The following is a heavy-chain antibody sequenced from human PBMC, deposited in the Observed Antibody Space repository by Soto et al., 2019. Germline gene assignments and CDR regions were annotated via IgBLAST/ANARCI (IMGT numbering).Heavy chain of an antibody. Sequence: GGSLRLSCAASGFTFSSYWMHWVRQVPEKGLVWVSRINSDGSITNYADAVKGRFTISRDNVKNTLYLQMNSLRSDDTAVYYCRVTGVSEVDYWGQGTLVTVSS. J-gene: IGHJ4*02. CDR1: GFTFSSYW. V-gene: IGHV3-74*01. D-gene: IGHD2-8*01. CDR2: INSDGSIT. CDR3: RVTGVSEVDY.